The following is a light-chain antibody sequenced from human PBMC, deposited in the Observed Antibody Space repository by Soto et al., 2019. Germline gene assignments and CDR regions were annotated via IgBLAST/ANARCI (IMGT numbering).Light chain of an antibody. Sequence: EIVLTQSPGTLSLVPGQRATLSCRASQSVRSSFLAWLQQKPGQPPRLLIYGASIRAPGIPDRFSGSGSGTDFTLTISRLEPEDFEVYYCQQYHRSPRTFGQGTKVEIK. J-gene: IGKJ1*01. CDR1: QSVRSSF. CDR3: QQYHRSPRT. CDR2: GAS. V-gene: IGKV3-20*01.